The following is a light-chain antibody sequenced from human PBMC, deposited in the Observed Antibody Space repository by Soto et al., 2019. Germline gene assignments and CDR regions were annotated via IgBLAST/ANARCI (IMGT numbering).Light chain of an antibody. CDR3: SSYTTSGTPV. V-gene: IGLV2-14*01. J-gene: IGLJ3*02. Sequence: QSALTQPASVSGSPGQTITISCTGTSSDVGGYNYLSWYQQHPGKAPKVMIYEVSNRPSGVSNRFSGSKSGNTASLTISGLRAEDEADYFCSSYTTSGTPVFGGGTKLTVL. CDR1: SSDVGGYNY. CDR2: EVS.